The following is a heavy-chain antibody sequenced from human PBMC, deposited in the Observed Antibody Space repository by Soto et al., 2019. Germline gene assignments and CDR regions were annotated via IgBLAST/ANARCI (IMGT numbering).Heavy chain of an antibody. D-gene: IGHD4-17*01. Sequence: QVQLQQWGAGLLKPSETLSLTCAVYGGAFSGYYWNWIRQPPGKGLEWIGEINDSGSINYNPSLKSRVTISVDTSKNQFSLSLTSVTAADTAVYYCARCGDYVGGWYFDLWGRGTLVIVSS. CDR1: GGAFSGYY. CDR2: INDSGSI. CDR3: ARCGDYVGGWYFDL. J-gene: IGHJ2*01. V-gene: IGHV4-34*02.